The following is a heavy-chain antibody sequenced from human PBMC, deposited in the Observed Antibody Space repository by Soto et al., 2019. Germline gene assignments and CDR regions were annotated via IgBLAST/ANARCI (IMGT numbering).Heavy chain of an antibody. D-gene: IGHD4-4*01. CDR3: ARVTKANTKDTSYHYFSMDV. J-gene: IGHJ6*03. V-gene: IGHV5-51*01. CDR2: IYPFDSDT. Sequence: SLKISCKGSEYSFTNDWIGWVRQMPGKGLEWMGIIYPFDSDTRYSPSFQGQVTISADKSINTAYLHWSNLKASDTGMYYCARVTKANTKDTSYHYFSMDVWGPGTTVTVSS. CDR1: EYSFTNDW.